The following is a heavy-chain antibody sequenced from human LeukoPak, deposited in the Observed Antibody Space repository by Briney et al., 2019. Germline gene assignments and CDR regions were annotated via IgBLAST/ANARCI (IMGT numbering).Heavy chain of an antibody. D-gene: IGHD3-10*01. J-gene: IGHJ4*02. CDR2: INHSGST. V-gene: IGHV4-34*01. CDR3: ARGTGYYGSGSYPDY. CDR1: GGSFSGYY. Sequence: PSETLSLTCAVYGGSFSGYYWSWIRQPPGKGLEWIGEINHSGSTNYNPSLKSRVTISVDTSKNQFSLKLSSVTAADTAVYYCARGTGYYGSGSYPDYWGQGALVTVSS.